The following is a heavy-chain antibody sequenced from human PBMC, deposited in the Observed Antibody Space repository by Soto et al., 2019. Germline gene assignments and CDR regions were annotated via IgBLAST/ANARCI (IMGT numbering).Heavy chain of an antibody. CDR2: TYYRSKWYN. V-gene: IGHV6-1*01. J-gene: IGHJ6*02. Sequence: PSQTLSLTCAISVDSVSSNSAAWNWIRQSPSRGLEWLGRTYYRSKWYNDYAVSVKSRITINPDTSKNQFSLQLNSVTPEDTAVYYCAREVGGGSYRYYYYYGMDVWGQGTTVTVSS. CDR1: VDSVSSNSAA. D-gene: IGHD1-26*01. CDR3: AREVGGGSYRYYYYYGMDV.